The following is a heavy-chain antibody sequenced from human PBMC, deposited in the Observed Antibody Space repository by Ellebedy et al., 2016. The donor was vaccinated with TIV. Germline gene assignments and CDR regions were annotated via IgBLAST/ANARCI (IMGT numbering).Heavy chain of an antibody. CDR2: IYYSGST. Sequence: MPSETLSLTCTVSGGSISSYYWSWIRQPPEKGLEWIGYIYYSGSTNYNPSLKSRVTISVDTSKNQFSLKLSSVTAADTAVYYCARGYSGYDLRFDYWGQGTLVTVSS. D-gene: IGHD5-12*01. J-gene: IGHJ4*02. CDR1: GGSISSYY. V-gene: IGHV4-59*01. CDR3: ARGYSGYDLRFDY.